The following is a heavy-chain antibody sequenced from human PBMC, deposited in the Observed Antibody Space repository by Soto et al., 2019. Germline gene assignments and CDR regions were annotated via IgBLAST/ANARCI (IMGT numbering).Heavy chain of an antibody. Sequence: PSETLSLTCSVSGGSVNSGSYYWNWIRQAPGKGLEWVGFIFYSGHTNYSPSLRSRVTISLDTSNNQFSLMLNSVTAADTAVYYCARRLAGGPRFFDVWGQGLLVTVSS. CDR2: IFYSGHT. CDR3: ARRLAGGPRFFDV. V-gene: IGHV4-61*01. D-gene: IGHD2-15*01. J-gene: IGHJ4*02. CDR1: GGSVNSGSYY.